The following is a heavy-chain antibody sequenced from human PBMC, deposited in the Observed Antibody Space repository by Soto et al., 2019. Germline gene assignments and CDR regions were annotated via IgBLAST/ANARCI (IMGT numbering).Heavy chain of an antibody. D-gene: IGHD5-12*01. CDR1: GGTFSSYA. CDR2: IIPIFGTA. V-gene: IGHV1-69*01. J-gene: IGHJ5*02. CDR3: AWARGYSGYDRRYNGFDP. Sequence: QVQLVQSGAEVKKPGSSVKVSCKASGGTFSSYAISWVRQAPGQGLEWMGGIIPIFGTANYAQKFQCRVTNTADESTSAAYMELSSLRSEDTAVYDCAWARGYSGYDRRYNGFDPWGQGTLVTVSS.